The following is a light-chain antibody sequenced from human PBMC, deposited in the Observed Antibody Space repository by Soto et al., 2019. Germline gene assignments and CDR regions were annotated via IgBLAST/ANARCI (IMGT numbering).Light chain of an antibody. J-gene: IGLJ2*01. Sequence: QLVLTQSPSASASLGASVKLTCTLSSGHSSYAIAWHQQQPEKGPRYLMKLNSDGSHSKGDGIPDRFSGSSSGAERYLTISSLKSEDEADYYCQTWGTGIHVVFGGGTKLTVL. CDR2: LNSDGSH. V-gene: IGLV4-69*01. CDR3: QTWGTGIHVV. CDR1: SGHSSYA.